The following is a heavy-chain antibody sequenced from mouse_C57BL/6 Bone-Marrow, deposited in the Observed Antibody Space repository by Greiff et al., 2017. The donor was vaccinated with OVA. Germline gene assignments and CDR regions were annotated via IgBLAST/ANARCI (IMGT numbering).Heavy chain of an antibody. D-gene: IGHD2-13*01. CDR1: GYTFTDYY. CDR2: INPNNGRN. V-gene: IGHV1-18*01. J-gene: IGHJ3*01. CDR3: ARRGPNDGEYVAY. Sequence: EVQLQQSGPELVKPGASVKIACKASGYTFTDYYMYWVKQSHGKSLEWIGDINPNNGRNSYNQKFKGKATLTVDKSSSTAYMERRSLTSEDTAVYCSARRGPNDGEYVAYWGQGTMITVSP.